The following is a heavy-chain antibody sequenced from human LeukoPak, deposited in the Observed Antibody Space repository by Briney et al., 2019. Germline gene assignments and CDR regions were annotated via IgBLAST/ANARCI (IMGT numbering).Heavy chain of an antibody. D-gene: IGHD6-13*01. CDR2: ISASGGST. V-gene: IGHV3-23*01. CDR1: GFTFSTHA. J-gene: IGHJ4*02. CDR3: AKGPRQQLVTRFDN. Sequence: AGGSLRLSCAASGFTFSTHAMSWVRHAPGKGREWGSDISASGGSTYYADPVKGRFTVSRDNSKNTLYLQMSSLRADDTAVYYCAKGPRQQLVTRFDNWGQGTLVTVSS.